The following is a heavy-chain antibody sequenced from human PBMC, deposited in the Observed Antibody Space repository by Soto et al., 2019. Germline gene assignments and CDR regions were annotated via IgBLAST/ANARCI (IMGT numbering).Heavy chain of an antibody. CDR2: VSGTGQTM. CDR1: GFTFSDYY. J-gene: IGHJ4*02. Sequence: QVQLVESGGGSVKPGGSLRLSCAASGFTFSDYYMSWIRQAPGKGLEWFSHVSGTGQTMYYADSVKGRFTISRDNAKSSLDVQLNSLRAEDTALFYCARGQGLVAPPSGSCDYWGQGGLVTVSS. V-gene: IGHV3-11*01. CDR3: ARGQGLVAPPSGSCDY. D-gene: IGHD6-19*01.